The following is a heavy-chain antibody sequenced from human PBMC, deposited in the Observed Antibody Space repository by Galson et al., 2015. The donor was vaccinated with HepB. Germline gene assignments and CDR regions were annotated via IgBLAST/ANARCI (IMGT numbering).Heavy chain of an antibody. J-gene: IGHJ4*02. CDR1: GDSVSSNSAA. CDR2: TYYRSKWYN. CDR3: ARDVEYYYGSGSYYNVLDY. D-gene: IGHD3-10*01. Sequence: CAISGDSVSSNSAAWNWIRQSPSRGLEWLGRTYYRSKWYNDYAVSVKSRITINPDTSKNQFSLQLNSVTPEDTAVYYCARDVEYYYGSGSYYNVLDYWGQGTLVTVSS. V-gene: IGHV6-1*01.